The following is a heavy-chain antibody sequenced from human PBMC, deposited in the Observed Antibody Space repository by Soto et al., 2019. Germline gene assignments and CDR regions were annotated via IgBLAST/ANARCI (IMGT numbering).Heavy chain of an antibody. V-gene: IGHV4-30-4*01. J-gene: IGHJ1*01. CDR1: GGSISSGDYY. CDR2: IYYSGST. D-gene: IGHD3-10*01. Sequence: QVQLQESGPGLVKPSQTLSLTCTVSGGSISSGDYYWSWIRQPPGKGLEWIGYIYYSGSTYYNPSLKSRVTISVDTSKNQFSLKLRSVTAADTAVYYCAIGITMVRGVIIQYFRHWGQGTLVTVSS. CDR3: AIGITMVRGVIIQYFRH.